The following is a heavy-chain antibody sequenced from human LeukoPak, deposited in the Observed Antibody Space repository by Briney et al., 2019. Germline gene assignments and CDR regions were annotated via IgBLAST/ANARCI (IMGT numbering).Heavy chain of an antibody. D-gene: IGHD1-7*01. CDR2: ISYDGSNK. CDR1: GFTFSSYA. V-gene: IGHV3-30-3*01. Sequence: GGSLRLSCAASGFTFSSYAMHWVRQAPGKGLEWVAVISYDGSNKYYADSVKGRFTISRDNSKNTLYLQMNSLRAEDTAVYYCATGIAGTTGYMDVWGKGTTVTVSS. CDR3: ATGIAGTTGYMDV. J-gene: IGHJ6*03.